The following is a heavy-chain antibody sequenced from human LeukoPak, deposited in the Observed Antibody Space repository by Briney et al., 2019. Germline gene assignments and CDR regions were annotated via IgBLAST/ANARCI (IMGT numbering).Heavy chain of an antibody. CDR3: AREFGSGSSFDY. D-gene: IGHD3-10*01. CDR1: GFTFSGYA. V-gene: IGHV3-30*04. Sequence: GGSLRLSCAASGFTFSGYAMHWVRQAPGKGLEWVAFISYDGSTKWYADSVKGRFTISRDNSKDTLYLQMNSLRAEDTAVYYCAREFGSGSSFDYWGLGTLVTVSS. CDR2: ISYDGSTK. J-gene: IGHJ4*02.